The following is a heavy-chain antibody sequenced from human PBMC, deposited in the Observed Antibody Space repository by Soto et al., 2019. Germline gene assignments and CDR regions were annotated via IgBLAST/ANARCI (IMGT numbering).Heavy chain of an antibody. CDR3: ASDLLLSCSSTSCENDDYYYGMDV. CDR2: IYYSGST. CDR1: GGSISSGGYY. D-gene: IGHD2-2*01. V-gene: IGHV4-31*03. Sequence: QVQLQESGPGLVKPSQTLSLTCTVSGGSISSGGYYWSWIRHHPGKGLAWIGYIYYSGSTYYNPSLKSRVTSSVATSKNQLSRKLSSVTAADSAVYYCASDLLLSCSSTSCENDDYYYGMDVWGQGTTVTVSS. J-gene: IGHJ6*02.